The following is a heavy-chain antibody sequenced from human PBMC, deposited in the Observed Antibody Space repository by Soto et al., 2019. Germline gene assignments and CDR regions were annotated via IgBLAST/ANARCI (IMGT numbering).Heavy chain of an antibody. D-gene: IGHD4-4*01. CDR1: GFTFSSYA. Sequence: GGSLRLSCAASGFTFSSYAMSWVRQAPGNGLEWVSAISGSGGNTHYADSVKGRFTISRDNAKSSLYLQMDSLRAEDTAIYYCTRAFEQTWLQFKQFDYWGQGTTVTVSS. V-gene: IGHV3-23*01. J-gene: IGHJ4*02. CDR2: ISGSGGNT. CDR3: TRAFEQTWLQFKQFDY.